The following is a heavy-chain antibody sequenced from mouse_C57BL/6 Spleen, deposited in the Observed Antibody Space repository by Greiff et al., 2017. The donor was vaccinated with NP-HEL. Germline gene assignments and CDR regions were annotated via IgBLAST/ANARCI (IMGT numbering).Heavy chain of an antibody. CDR2: IYPSDSET. Sequence: QVQLQQPGAELVRPGSSVKLSCKASGYTFTSYWMDWVKQRPGQGLEWIGNIYPSDSETHYNQKFKDKATLTVDKSSSTAYMQLSSLTSEDSAVYYCARSRVTTVVAFDYWGQGTTLTVSS. D-gene: IGHD1-1*01. J-gene: IGHJ2*01. V-gene: IGHV1-61*01. CDR1: GYTFTSYW. CDR3: ARSRVTTVVAFDY.